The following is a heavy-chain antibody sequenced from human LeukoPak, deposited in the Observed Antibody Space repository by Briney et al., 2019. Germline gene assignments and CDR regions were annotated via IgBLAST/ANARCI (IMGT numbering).Heavy chain of an antibody. CDR3: AGDGTSTDDY. CDR2: ISGYNDNT. J-gene: IGHJ4*02. D-gene: IGHD2-2*01. CDR1: GYTFTNYG. Sequence: ASVKVSCKASGYTFTNYGISWVRQAPGQGLEWMGWISGYNDNTNYAQKFQGRLTVTTDTSTSTTYMELRSLRSDDTAVYYCAGDGTSTDDYWGQGTLVTVSS. V-gene: IGHV1-18*01.